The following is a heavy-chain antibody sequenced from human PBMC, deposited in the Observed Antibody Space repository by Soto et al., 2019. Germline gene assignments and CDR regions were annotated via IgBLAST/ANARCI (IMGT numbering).Heavy chain of an antibody. V-gene: IGHV1-69*06. Sequence: QVQLVQSGAEVKKPGSSVKVSCKASGGTFSSYAISWVRQAXXXGXXXXXXIIPIFGTANYAQKFQGRVTITADKSTSTAYMELSSLRSEDTAVYYCATRKDIVVVVAASTAYYYYGMDVWGQGTTVTVSS. CDR2: IIPIFGTA. CDR3: ATRKDIVVVVAASTAYYYYGMDV. J-gene: IGHJ6*02. CDR1: GGTFSSYA. D-gene: IGHD2-15*01.